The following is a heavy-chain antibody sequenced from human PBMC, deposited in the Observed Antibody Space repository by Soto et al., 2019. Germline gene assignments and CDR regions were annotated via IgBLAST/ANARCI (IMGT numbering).Heavy chain of an antibody. CDR2: ISYDGSNI. J-gene: IGHJ4*02. Sequence: QVQLVESGGGVVQPGRSLRLSCGASGFTFSTYGMHWVRQAPGKGLEWVAVISYDGSNIHYADSVKGRFSISRDNSKNTLYLQMNSLRAEDTAVYYCAKDWSPYSSSWYVIDYWGQGTLVTVSS. D-gene: IGHD6-13*01. CDR1: GFTFSTYG. CDR3: AKDWSPYSSSWYVIDY. V-gene: IGHV3-30*18.